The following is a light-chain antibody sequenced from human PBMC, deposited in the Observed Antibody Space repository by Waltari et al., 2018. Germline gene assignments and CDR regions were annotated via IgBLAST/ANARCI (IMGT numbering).Light chain of an antibody. CDR2: GAT. CDR1: QSVSRA. CDR3: QHYLRLPVT. J-gene: IGKJ1*01. Sequence: EIVLTQSPGTLSLSLGERATLSCRASQSVSRALACYQQKPGQAPSLLIYGATTRTTVIPDRFSGRCSRTDFSLTISRLEPDDVAVYYCQHYLRLPVTFGQGTTVEI. V-gene: IGKV3-20*01.